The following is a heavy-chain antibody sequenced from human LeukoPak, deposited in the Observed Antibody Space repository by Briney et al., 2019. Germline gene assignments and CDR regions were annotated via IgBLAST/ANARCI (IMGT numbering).Heavy chain of an antibody. Sequence: SETLSLTCTVSGGSISSYYWSWIRQPPGKGLEWIGYIYYSGSTNYNPSLESRVTISVDTSKNQFSLRLSSVTAADTAVYYCARGITGTIIGAFDIWGQGTMVTVSS. CDR1: GGSISSYY. J-gene: IGHJ3*02. CDR2: IYYSGST. V-gene: IGHV4-59*01. CDR3: ARGITGTIIGAFDI. D-gene: IGHD1-7*01.